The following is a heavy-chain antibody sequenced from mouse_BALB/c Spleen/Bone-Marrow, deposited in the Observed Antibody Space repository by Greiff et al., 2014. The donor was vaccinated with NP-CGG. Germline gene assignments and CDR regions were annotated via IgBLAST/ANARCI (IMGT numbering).Heavy chain of an antibody. V-gene: IGHV1-87*01. CDR3: AREGWDEDYAMDY. CDR1: GYTFTSYW. Sequence: SGAGLARPGASVKLSCKASGYTFTSYWMQWVKQRPGQGLEWIGAIYPGDGDTRYTQKFKGKATLTADKSSSTAYMQLSSLASEDSAVYYCAREGWDEDYAMDYWGQGTSVTVSS. J-gene: IGHJ4*01. CDR2: IYPGDGDT. D-gene: IGHD4-1*01.